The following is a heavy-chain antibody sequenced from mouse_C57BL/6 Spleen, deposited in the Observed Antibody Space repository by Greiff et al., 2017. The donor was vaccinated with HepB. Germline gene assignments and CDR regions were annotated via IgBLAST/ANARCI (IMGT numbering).Heavy chain of an antibody. V-gene: IGHV2-9-1*01. CDR3: ARNCPYYYGSSHWYFDV. Sequence: QVQLKESGPGLVAPSQSLSITCTVSGFSLTSYAISWVRQPPGKGLEWLGVIWTGGGTNYNSALKSRLSISKDNSKSQGFLKMNSLQTDDTARYYCARNCPYYYGSSHWYFDVWGTGTTVTVSS. J-gene: IGHJ1*03. D-gene: IGHD1-1*01. CDR1: GFSLTSYA. CDR2: IWTGGGT.